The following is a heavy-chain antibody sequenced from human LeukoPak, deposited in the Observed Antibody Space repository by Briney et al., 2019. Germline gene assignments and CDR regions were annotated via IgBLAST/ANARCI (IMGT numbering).Heavy chain of an antibody. V-gene: IGHV3-11*01. J-gene: IGHJ4*02. CDR2: ISSSGSTI. CDR1: GFTFSDYY. Sequence: KPGGSLRLSCAASGFTFSDYYMSWIRQAPGKGLEWVSYISSSGSTIYYADSVKGRFTISRDNAKNSLYLQMNSLRAEDTAVYYCARGPKAYYFDSSGYVFDYWGQGTLVTVSS. D-gene: IGHD3-22*01. CDR3: ARGPKAYYFDSSGYVFDY.